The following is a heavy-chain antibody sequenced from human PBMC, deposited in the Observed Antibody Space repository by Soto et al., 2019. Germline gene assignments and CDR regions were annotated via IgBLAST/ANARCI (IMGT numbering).Heavy chain of an antibody. CDR3: ATEGRGGAFDV. V-gene: IGHV1-69*12. D-gene: IGHD3-16*01. Sequence: QVRLVQSGAEVKKPGSSVKVSCKASGGTFSNQAISWVRQAPGQGLEWMGVIIPIFGTANYALNFQGRVTLTADESTSTAYMELRSLRSEDTAVYYCATEGRGGAFDVWGQGTMVTVSS. J-gene: IGHJ3*01. CDR1: GGTFSNQA. CDR2: IIPIFGTA.